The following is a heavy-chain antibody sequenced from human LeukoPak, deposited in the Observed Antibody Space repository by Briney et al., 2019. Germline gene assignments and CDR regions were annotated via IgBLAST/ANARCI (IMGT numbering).Heavy chain of an antibody. J-gene: IGHJ6*02. CDR3: AKDSRGGPDYLAAAGYYYGMDV. D-gene: IGHD6-13*01. CDR2: ISGSGDST. CDR1: GFTFTNYA. Sequence: GGSLRLSCAASGFTFTNYAMTWVRQAPGKGLEWVSAISGSGDSTFYADSVKGRFTISRDNSKNTLYLQMNSLRAEDTAVYYCAKDSRGGPDYLAAAGYYYGMDVWGQGTTVTVSS. V-gene: IGHV3-23*01.